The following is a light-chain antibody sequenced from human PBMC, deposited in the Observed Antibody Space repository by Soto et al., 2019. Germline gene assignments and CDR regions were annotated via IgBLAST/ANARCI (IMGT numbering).Light chain of an antibody. CDR2: KDS. Sequence: SSELTQPPSVSVSPGQTARITCSGDALPKQYAYWYQQKPGQAPVLVIYKDSERPSGIPERFSGSSSGTTVTLTISGVQAEDEADYYCQSADSSGNYVFGTGTKV. V-gene: IGLV3-25*02. CDR1: ALPKQY. CDR3: QSADSSGNYV. J-gene: IGLJ1*01.